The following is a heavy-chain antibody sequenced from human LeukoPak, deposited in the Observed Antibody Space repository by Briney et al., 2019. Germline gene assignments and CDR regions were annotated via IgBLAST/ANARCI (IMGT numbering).Heavy chain of an antibody. CDR2: ISYDGSNE. V-gene: IGHV3-30-3*02. J-gene: IGHJ4*02. Sequence: GGSLRLSCAASGFTFSYYTMHWVRQAPGKGLEWVAVISYDGSNEYYADSVKGRFTISRDNSKKTVFLQMIGLRAEDTAVYHCAKEAGNGWSYFDYWGQGTLVTVSS. D-gene: IGHD6-19*01. CDR1: GFTFSYYT. CDR3: AKEAGNGWSYFDY.